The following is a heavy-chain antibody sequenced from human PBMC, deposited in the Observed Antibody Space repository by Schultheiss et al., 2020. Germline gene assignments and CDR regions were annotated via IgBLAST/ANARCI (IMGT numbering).Heavy chain of an antibody. CDR3: ARDHRYSYGSHYFDY. V-gene: IGHV3-21*05. CDR2: ISSSSSYT. D-gene: IGHD5-18*01. Sequence: GGSLRLSCAASGFTFSSYEMNWVRQAPGKGLEWVSYISSSSSYTNYADSVKGRFTISRDNSKNTLYLQMNSLRAEDTAVYYCARDHRYSYGSHYFDYWGQGTLVTVSS. CDR1: GFTFSSYE. J-gene: IGHJ4*02.